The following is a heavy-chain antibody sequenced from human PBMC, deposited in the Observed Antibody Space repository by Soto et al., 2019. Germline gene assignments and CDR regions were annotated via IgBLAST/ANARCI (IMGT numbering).Heavy chain of an antibody. CDR3: ARDILGGGVWHPFDY. D-gene: IGHD2-21*02. CDR1: GFSLSDHY. J-gene: IGHJ4*02. Sequence: PGGSLRLSCAAPGFSLSDHYMDWVRQAPGKGLEWVGRTTNKANSYTTEYAASVRGRFTISTDDSKNSLYLQMNSLKTDDTAVYYCARDILGGGVWHPFDYWGQGTQVTVSS. CDR2: TTNKANSYTT. V-gene: IGHV3-72*01.